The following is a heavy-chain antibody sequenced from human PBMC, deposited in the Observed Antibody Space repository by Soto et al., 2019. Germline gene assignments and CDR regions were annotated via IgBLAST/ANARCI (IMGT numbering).Heavy chain of an antibody. D-gene: IGHD3-16*02. CDR2: ISSSGSTI. Sequence: QVQLVESGGGLVKPGGSLRLSCAASGFTFSDYYMSWIRQAPGKGLEWVSYISSSGSTIYYADSVKGRFTISRDNAKNSLYLQMNSLRAEDTAVYYCARDLDYDYIWGSYRLTAFDIWGQGTMVTVSS. J-gene: IGHJ3*02. V-gene: IGHV3-11*01. CDR1: GFTFSDYY. CDR3: ARDLDYDYIWGSYRLTAFDI.